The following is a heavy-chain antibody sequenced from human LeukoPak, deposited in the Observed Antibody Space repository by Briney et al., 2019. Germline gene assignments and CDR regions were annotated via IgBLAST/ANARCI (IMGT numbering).Heavy chain of an antibody. CDR3: HPFYDSSPDAFDY. V-gene: IGHV1-2*02. J-gene: IGHJ4*02. CDR1: GYTFTGYY. Sequence: GASVKVSCKASGYTFTGYYMHWVRQAPGQGLEWMGWINPNSGGTNYAQKFQGRVTMTRDTSISTAYMELSRLRSDDTAVYYCHPFYDSSPDAFDYWGQGTLVTVSS. D-gene: IGHD3-22*01. CDR2: INPNSGGT.